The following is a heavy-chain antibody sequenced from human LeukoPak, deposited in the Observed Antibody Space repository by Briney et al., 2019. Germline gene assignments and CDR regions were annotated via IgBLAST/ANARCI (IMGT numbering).Heavy chain of an antibody. CDR2: ISSSSSYI. Sequence: GGSLRLSCAASGFTFDDYAMHWVRQAPGKGLEWVSSISSSSSYIYYADSVKGRFTISRDNAKNSLYLQMNSLRAGDTAVYYCARGLDYDFWSGHIYYYYYMDVWGKGTTVTVSS. J-gene: IGHJ6*03. D-gene: IGHD3-3*01. CDR3: ARGLDYDFWSGHIYYYYYMDV. V-gene: IGHV3-21*01. CDR1: GFTFDDYA.